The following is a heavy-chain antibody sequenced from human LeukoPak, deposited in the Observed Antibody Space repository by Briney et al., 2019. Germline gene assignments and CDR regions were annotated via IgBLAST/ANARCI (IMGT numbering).Heavy chain of an antibody. V-gene: IGHV5-51*01. Sequence: GESLKISCKGSGYIFTNYWIGWVRQMPGKGLEWMGIIYPGDSDTRYSPSCQGQVTISADKSISTAYLQWSSLKASDTAMYYCARLYDSSGYYRKFDYWGQGTLVTVSS. CDR3: ARLYDSSGYYRKFDY. J-gene: IGHJ4*02. CDR1: GYIFTNYW. CDR2: IYPGDSDT. D-gene: IGHD3-22*01.